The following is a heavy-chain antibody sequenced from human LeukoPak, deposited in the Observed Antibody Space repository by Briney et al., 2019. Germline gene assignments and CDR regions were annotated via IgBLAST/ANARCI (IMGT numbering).Heavy chain of an antibody. V-gene: IGHV1-24*01. CDR3: ATFAANDGDYDVAYFDH. Sequence: ASVKVSCKVSGKTLAELSMHWVRQAPGQGLEWMGGFDPEDGQIIYPQKFQDRVTMTEDTSADTAYMYVSSLKSGDTAVYYCATFAANDGDYDVAYFDHWGQGTLVTVSS. CDR2: FDPEDGQI. D-gene: IGHD4-17*01. CDR1: GKTLAELS. J-gene: IGHJ4*02.